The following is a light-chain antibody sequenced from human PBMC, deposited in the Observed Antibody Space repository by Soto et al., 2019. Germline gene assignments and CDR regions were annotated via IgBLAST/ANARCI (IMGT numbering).Light chain of an antibody. Sequence: QSVLTQPPSVSGAPGQRVTISCTGSSSNIGARYDVHWYQHLPGTAPKLLIYGNSNRPSGVPDRFSGSKSGTSASLAITGLQAEDEADYYCQSYDSLSGVLFGGGTKLTVL. CDR1: SSNIGARYD. CDR3: QSYDSLSGVL. V-gene: IGLV1-40*01. J-gene: IGLJ2*01. CDR2: GNS.